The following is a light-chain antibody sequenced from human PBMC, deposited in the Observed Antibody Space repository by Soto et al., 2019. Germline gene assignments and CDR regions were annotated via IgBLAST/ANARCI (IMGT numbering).Light chain of an antibody. V-gene: IGKV1-39*01. CDR3: QQSYSTPYT. CDR2: AAS. J-gene: IGKJ2*01. Sequence: DIPMTQSPSSLSASVGDRVTITCRASQSISSYLNWYQQKPGKAPKLLIYAASSLQSGVTSRFSGSGSGTDFTLTISSLPPEDFATYYCQQSYSTPYTFGQGTKLEIK. CDR1: QSISSY.